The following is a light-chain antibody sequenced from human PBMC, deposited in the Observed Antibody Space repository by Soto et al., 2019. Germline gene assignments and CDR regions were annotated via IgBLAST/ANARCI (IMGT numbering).Light chain of an antibody. Sequence: QSALTQPASVSGSPGQSITISCTGTNSDVGSYNLVSWYQQHPGKAPKLMIYEGSKRPSGVSNRFSGSKSGNTASLTISGLQAEDEAEYYCSLYTTASTYVFGTGTKLTVL. V-gene: IGLV2-14*02. CDR3: SLYTTASTYV. CDR2: EGS. J-gene: IGLJ1*01. CDR1: NSDVGSYNL.